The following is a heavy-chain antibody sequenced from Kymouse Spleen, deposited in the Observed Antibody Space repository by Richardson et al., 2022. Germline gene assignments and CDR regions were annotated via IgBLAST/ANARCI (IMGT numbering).Heavy chain of an antibody. D-gene: IGHD7-27*02. CDR3: ARSKLGIFDY. J-gene: IGHJ4*02. CDR1: GGSFSGYY. Sequence: QVQLQQWGAGLLKPSETLSLTCAVYGGSFSGYYWSWIRQPPGKGLEWIGEINHSGSTNYNPSLKSRVTISVDTSKNQFSLKLSSVTAADTAVYYCARSKLGIFDYWGQGTLVTVSS. V-gene: IGHV4-34*01. CDR2: INHSGST.